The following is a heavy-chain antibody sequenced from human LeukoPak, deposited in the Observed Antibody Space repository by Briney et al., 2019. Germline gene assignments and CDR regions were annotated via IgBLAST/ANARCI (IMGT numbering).Heavy chain of an antibody. CDR1: GFTFSNAW. CDR3: TTWGGSFSRY. V-gene: IGHV3-15*01. Sequence: PGGALRLSCAASGFTFSNAWMAWVRQAPGKGLVFVGRIRNKSDGRTPHSADPLKPRFTISRHDSTNTLYLQMNSLETEDTAVYYCTTWGGSFSRYWGQGTLVTVSS. CDR2: IRNKSDGRTP. J-gene: IGHJ4*02. D-gene: IGHD1-26*01.